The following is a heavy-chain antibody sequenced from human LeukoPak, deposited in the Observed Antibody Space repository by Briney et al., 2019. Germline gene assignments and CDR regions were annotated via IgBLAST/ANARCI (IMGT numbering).Heavy chain of an antibody. CDR1: GGSISSGGYS. V-gene: IGHV4-30-2*01. Sequence: TSQTLSLTCTVSGGSISSGGYSWSWIRQPPGKGLEWIGEINHSGSTNYNPSLKSRVTISVDTSKSQFSLKLSSVTAADTAVYYCARGSGYSYAKVEFFDYWGQGTLVTVSS. CDR2: INHSGST. CDR3: ARGSGYSYAKVEFFDY. J-gene: IGHJ4*02. D-gene: IGHD5-18*01.